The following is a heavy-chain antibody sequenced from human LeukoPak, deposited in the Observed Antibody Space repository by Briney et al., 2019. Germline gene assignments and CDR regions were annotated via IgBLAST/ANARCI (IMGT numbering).Heavy chain of an antibody. CDR3: ATDPDCSSTSCYEFDY. J-gene: IGHJ4*02. CDR2: INPNSGGT. V-gene: IGHV1-2*02. D-gene: IGHD2-2*01. CDR1: GYTFTGYY. Sequence: ASVKVSCKASGYTFTGYYMHWVRQAPGQGLEWMGWINPNSGGTNYAQKFQGRVTMTRDTSISPAYMELSRLRSDDTAVYYCATDPDCSSTSCYEFDYWGQGTLVTVSS.